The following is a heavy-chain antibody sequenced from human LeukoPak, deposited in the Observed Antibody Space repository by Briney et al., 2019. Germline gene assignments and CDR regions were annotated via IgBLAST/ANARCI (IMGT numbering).Heavy chain of an antibody. Sequence: ASVKVSCKASGGTFSSYAISWVRQAPGQGLEWMGGIIPIFGTANYAQKFQGRVTITADKSTSTAYMELSSLRSEDTAVYYCASASGITMIVGHGAFDIWGQGTMVTVSS. CDR1: GGTFSSYA. J-gene: IGHJ3*02. CDR2: IIPIFGTA. V-gene: IGHV1-69*06. D-gene: IGHD3-22*01. CDR3: ASASGITMIVGHGAFDI.